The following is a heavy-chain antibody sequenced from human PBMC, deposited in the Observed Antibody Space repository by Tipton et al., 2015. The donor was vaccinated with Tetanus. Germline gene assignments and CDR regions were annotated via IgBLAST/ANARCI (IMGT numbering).Heavy chain of an antibody. CDR1: GGTFNSYA. V-gene: IGHV1-69*06. J-gene: IGHJ4*02. CDR2: IFPQFGTS. D-gene: IGHD1-7*01. Sequence: QSGPEVKKPGSSVRVSCKTSGGTFNSYAISWVRQAPGQGLEWMGGIFPQFGTSNYAPQFQGRVTITADTSTGTAYMDLSSLRSDDAAVYFCARGHSPLYNWNFGYFDFWGQGTLVTVSS. CDR3: ARGHSPLYNWNFGYFDF.